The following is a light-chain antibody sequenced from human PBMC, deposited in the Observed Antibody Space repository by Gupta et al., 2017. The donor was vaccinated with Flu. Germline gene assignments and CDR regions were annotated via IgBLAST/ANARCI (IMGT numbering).Light chain of an antibody. CDR3: AAWDDSLNGDV. CDR2: YDD. CDR1: SSNIGNNA. J-gene: IGLJ3*02. V-gene: IGLV1-36*01. Sequence: QSVLTQPPSVSEAPRQRVTIACSGSSSNIGNNAVNWYQQHPGKAPKLLIYYDDLPPSGVSDRFSGSKSGTSASLAISGLQSEDEADYYCAAWDDSLNGDVFGGGTKLTVL.